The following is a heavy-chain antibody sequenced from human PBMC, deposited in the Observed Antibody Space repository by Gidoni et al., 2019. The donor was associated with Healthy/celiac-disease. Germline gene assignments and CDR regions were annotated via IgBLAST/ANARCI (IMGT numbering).Heavy chain of an antibody. Sequence: QVQLVQSGAEVKKPGSPGKVSCKASGGTFSSYAISGVRQAPGQGLEWMGGIIPIFGTANYAQKFQGRVTITADESTSTAYMELSSLRSEDTAVYYCARGTLGRFGVVKPYYYGMDVWGQGTTVTVSS. J-gene: IGHJ6*02. CDR2: IIPIFGTA. CDR3: ARGTLGRFGVVKPYYYGMDV. V-gene: IGHV1-69*01. CDR1: GGTFSSYA. D-gene: IGHD3-3*01.